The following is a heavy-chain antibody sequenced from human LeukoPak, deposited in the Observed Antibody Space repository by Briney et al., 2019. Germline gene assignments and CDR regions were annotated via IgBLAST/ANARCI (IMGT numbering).Heavy chain of an antibody. Sequence: PGRSLRLSCAGSGFTFGGYGMHWFRQPPGKGLEGVAVIAYDGSRAFYADSVKGRFTISRDNSKNTMSGQMDELRAEDTAVYYCTRYNNDHFDYWGQGTLVTVSS. V-gene: IGHV3-33*01. CDR2: IAYDGSRA. D-gene: IGHD1-14*01. CDR1: GFTFGGYG. J-gene: IGHJ4*02. CDR3: TRYNNDHFDY.